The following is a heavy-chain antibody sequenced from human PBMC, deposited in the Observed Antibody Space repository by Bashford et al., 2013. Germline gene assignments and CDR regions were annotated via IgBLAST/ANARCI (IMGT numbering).Heavy chain of an antibody. J-gene: IGHJ6*02. Sequence: SVKVSCKASGFTFTSSAVQWVRQARGQRLEWIGWIVVGSGNTNYAQKFQERVTITRDMSTSTVYMELSSLRSEDTAVYYCARDRDIVATITGYYYYGMDVWGQGTTVTVSS. CDR2: IVVGSGNT. D-gene: IGHD5-12*01. V-gene: IGHV1-58*01. CDR1: GFTFTSSA. CDR3: ARDRDIVATITGYYYYGMDV.